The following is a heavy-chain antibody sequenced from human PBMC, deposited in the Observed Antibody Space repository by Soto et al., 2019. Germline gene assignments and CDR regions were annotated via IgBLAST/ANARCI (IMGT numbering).Heavy chain of an antibody. CDR3: ASRLTEATTTGDGFDI. D-gene: IGHD3-9*01. CDR2: IYYSGST. Sequence: QVQLQESGPGLVKPSETLSLTCTVSNGSIVNYYWSWIRQPPGKGLEWIGFIYYSGSTNYNPSLKSRVTISVDMSKIQHSLRLSSVTAADTAVYYCASRLTEATTTGDGFDIWGQGTMVTVSS. V-gene: IGHV4-59*01. CDR1: NGSIVNYY. J-gene: IGHJ3*02.